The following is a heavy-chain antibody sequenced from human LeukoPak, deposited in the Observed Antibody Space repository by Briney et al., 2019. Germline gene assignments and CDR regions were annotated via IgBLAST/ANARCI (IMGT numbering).Heavy chain of an antibody. CDR3: ARAAAGINDAFGI. D-gene: IGHD6-13*01. Sequence: PGGSLRLSCAASGFTFSSYSMNWVRQAPGKGLEWVSSISSSSSYIYYADSVKGRFTISRDNAKNSLYLQMNSLRAEDTAVYYCARAAAGINDAFGIWGQGTMVTVSS. CDR1: GFTFSSYS. V-gene: IGHV3-21*01. J-gene: IGHJ3*02. CDR2: ISSSSSYI.